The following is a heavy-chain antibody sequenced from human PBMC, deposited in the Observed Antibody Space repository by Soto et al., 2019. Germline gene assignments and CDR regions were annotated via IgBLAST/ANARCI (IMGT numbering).Heavy chain of an antibody. V-gene: IGHV4-39*01. CDR3: ARMNYYYYYGMDV. Sequence: SETLSLTCTVSGGSISSSRCHWGWIRQPPGKGLEWIASIKYSGTTFYNPSLKSRVTLSVDTSKNQFALKLSSVTAAETAVYYCARMNYYYYYGMDVWGQGTTVTVSS. CDR1: GGSISSSRCH. CDR2: IKYSGTT. J-gene: IGHJ6*02.